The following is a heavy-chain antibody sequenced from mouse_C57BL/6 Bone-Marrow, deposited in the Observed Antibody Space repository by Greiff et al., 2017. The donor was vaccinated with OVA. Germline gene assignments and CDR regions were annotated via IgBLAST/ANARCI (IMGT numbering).Heavy chain of an antibody. CDR3: ARSGGKSNQIREAMDY. V-gene: IGHV2-2*01. D-gene: IGHD2-5*01. J-gene: IGHJ4*01. CDR2: IWSGGST. CDR1: GFSLTSYG. Sequence: QVQLKESGPGLVQPSQSLSITCTVSGFSLTSYGVHWVRQSPGKGLEWLGVIWSGGSTDYNAAFISRLSISKDNSKSQVFFKMNSLQADDTAIDYCARSGGKSNQIREAMDYWGQGTSVTVSS.